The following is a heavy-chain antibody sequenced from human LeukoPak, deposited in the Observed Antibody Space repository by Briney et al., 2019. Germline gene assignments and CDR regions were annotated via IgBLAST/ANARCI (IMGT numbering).Heavy chain of an antibody. J-gene: IGHJ4*02. CDR1: GYSFTDYW. Sequence: GESLKISCKVSGYSFTDYWIAWVRQMPGKGLEWMGIIYPDDSDTRYSPSFQGPVTISADKSISTAYLHWTSLQASDSAMYYCARRNGFDYGSGNDEGYDHWGQGTLVTVSS. CDR3: ARRNGFDYGSGNDEGYDH. CDR2: IYPDDSDT. V-gene: IGHV5-51*01. D-gene: IGHD3-10*01.